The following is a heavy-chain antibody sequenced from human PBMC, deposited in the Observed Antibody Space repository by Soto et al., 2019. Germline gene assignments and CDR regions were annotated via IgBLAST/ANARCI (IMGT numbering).Heavy chain of an antibody. J-gene: IGHJ6*02. CDR2: IWYDGSNK. D-gene: IGHD2-2*01. Sequence: GGSLRLSCAASGFTFSSYGMHWVRQAPGKGLEWVAVIWYDGSNKYYADSVRGRFTISRDNSKNTLYLQMNSLRAEDTAVYYCARELAAAMIPYYYYGMDVWGQGTTVTVSS. CDR1: GFTFSSYG. CDR3: ARELAAAMIPYYYYGMDV. V-gene: IGHV3-33*01.